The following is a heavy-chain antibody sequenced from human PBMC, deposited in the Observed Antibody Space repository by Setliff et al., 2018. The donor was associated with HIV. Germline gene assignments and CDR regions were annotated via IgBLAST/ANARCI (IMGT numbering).Heavy chain of an antibody. CDR3: ARVRYCGGDCYPDAFDI. J-gene: IGHJ3*02. D-gene: IGHD2-21*02. Sequence: ASVKVSCKASGYTFTGYYMHWVRQAPGQGLEWMGWINPRSGGTNYAQKFQGRVTMTRDTSISTVYMELSRLRSDDTAVYYCARVRYCGGDCYPDAFDIWGQGAMVTVSS. CDR1: GYTFTGYY. V-gene: IGHV1-2*02. CDR2: INPRSGGT.